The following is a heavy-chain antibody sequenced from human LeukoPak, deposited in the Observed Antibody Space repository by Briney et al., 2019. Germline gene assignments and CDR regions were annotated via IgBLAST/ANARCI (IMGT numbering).Heavy chain of an antibody. CDR3: ARENSNSWYLDY. V-gene: IGHV4-59*01. Sequence: SETLSLTCTVSGGCISTYYWSWIRQPPGKGLEWIGYIYNSGSTNYNPSLKSRVTISVDTSKNQFSLKLSSLTAADTAVYYCARENSNSWYLDYWGQGTLVTVSS. CDR2: IYNSGST. J-gene: IGHJ4*02. D-gene: IGHD6-13*01. CDR1: GGCISTYY.